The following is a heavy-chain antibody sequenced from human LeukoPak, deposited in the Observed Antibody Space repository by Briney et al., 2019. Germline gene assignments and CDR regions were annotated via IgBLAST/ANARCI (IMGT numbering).Heavy chain of an antibody. CDR3: ARLTSSWYQDWYFDL. V-gene: IGHV4-61*02. Sequence: SGTLSLTCSVSGGSISSGSYYWSWIRQPAGKGLEWIGRIYTSGSTNYNPSLKSRVTISVVTSKNQFSLKLSSVTAADTAVYYCARLTSSWYQDWYFDLWGRGTLVTVSS. D-gene: IGHD6-13*01. CDR2: IYTSGST. CDR1: GGSISSGSYY. J-gene: IGHJ2*01.